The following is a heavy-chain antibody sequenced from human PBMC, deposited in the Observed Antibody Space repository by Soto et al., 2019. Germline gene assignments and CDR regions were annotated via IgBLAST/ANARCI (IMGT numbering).Heavy chain of an antibody. D-gene: IGHD3-9*01. J-gene: IGHJ6*02. CDR3: ARGLVIRPYYYHGMDV. Sequence: QVQLQESGPGLVKPSQTLSLTCTVSGASISSGDYFWSWIRQSPGKGLEWIGYISSIGSNYYNPSLKSRVSVSRDTSKNQFSLKLSSVTTTDTAVYYCARGLVIRPYYYHGMDVWGQGTTVTVSS. CDR1: GASISSGDYF. V-gene: IGHV4-30-4*01. CDR2: ISSIGSN.